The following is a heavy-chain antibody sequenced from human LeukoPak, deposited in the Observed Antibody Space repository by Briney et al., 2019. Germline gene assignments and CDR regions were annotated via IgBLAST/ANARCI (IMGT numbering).Heavy chain of an antibody. V-gene: IGHV3-7*01. CDR2: IKQDGSEK. CDR3: ARDQARAPGRYYYYYYMDV. D-gene: IGHD2-2*01. Sequence: GGSLRLSCAASGFTFSSYWMSWVRQAPGKGLEWVANIKQDGSEKYYVDSVKGRFTISRDNAKNSLYLQMNSLRAEDKAVYYCARDQARAPGRYYYYYYMDVWGKGTTVTVSS. CDR1: GFTFSSYW. J-gene: IGHJ6*03.